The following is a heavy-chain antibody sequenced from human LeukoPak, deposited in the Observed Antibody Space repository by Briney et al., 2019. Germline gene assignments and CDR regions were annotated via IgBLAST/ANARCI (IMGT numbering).Heavy chain of an antibody. CDR2: LYSGGST. Sequence: GGSLRLSCAASGFTVSRSYISWVRQAPGKGLEWVSVLYSGGSTYYVDSVKGRFTISRDNSRNTVFLQMNSLRAEDTAVYYCARRRELLRGAFDMWGQGTMVTVSS. J-gene: IGHJ3*02. CDR3: ARRRELLRGAFDM. D-gene: IGHD1-7*01. V-gene: IGHV3-53*01. CDR1: GFTVSRSY.